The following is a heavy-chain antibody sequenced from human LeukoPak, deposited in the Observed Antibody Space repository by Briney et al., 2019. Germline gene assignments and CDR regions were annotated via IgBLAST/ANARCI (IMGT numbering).Heavy chain of an antibody. CDR1: GFTFSNSA. D-gene: IGHD6-19*01. CDR2: LSGSGITT. J-gene: IGHJ4*01. CDR3: AKGIYSSGWSYFDY. V-gene: IGHV3-23*01. Sequence: VGSLRLSCAASGFTFSNSAMSWVRQAPGKGLEWVSTLSGSGITTYYADSVKGRFTISRDNSKNTLYLQMNSLRAEDTAVYYCAKGIYSSGWSYFDYWGHGTLVTVSS.